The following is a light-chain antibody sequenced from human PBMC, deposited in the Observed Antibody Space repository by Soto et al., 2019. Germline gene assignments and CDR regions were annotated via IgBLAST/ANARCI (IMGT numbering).Light chain of an antibody. J-gene: IGKJ1*01. CDR2: LGS. V-gene: IGKV2-28*01. Sequence: DIVMTQSPLSLPVTPGEPASISCRSSQSLLHSSGSNSLDWYLQKPGQSPHLLIFLGSNRASGVPDRFSGSGSGTDFTLKISRVEAEDVGVYYCMQAVQTPPTFGQGTKVEIK. CDR1: QSLLHSSGSNS. CDR3: MQAVQTPPT.